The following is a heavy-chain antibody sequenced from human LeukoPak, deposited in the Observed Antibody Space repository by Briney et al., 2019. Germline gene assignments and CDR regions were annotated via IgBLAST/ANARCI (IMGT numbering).Heavy chain of an antibody. CDR2: ISWNSGSI. V-gene: IGHV3-9*01. J-gene: IGHJ4*02. Sequence: GGSLRLSCAASGFTFDDYAMHWVRQAPGKGLEWVSGISWNSGSIGYADSVKGRFTISRDNAKNSLYLQMDSLRAEDTALYYCAKDAFGSYYGSGVDYWGQGTLVTVSS. CDR1: GFTFDDYA. D-gene: IGHD1-26*01. CDR3: AKDAFGSYYGSGVDY.